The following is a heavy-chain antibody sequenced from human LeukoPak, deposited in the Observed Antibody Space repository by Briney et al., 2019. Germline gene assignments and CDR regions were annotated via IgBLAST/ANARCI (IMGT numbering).Heavy chain of an antibody. CDR2: IYHSGST. V-gene: IGHV4-30-2*01. CDR1: GGSISSGGYS. J-gene: IGHJ4*02. D-gene: IGHD6-13*01. Sequence: PSETLSLTCAVSGGSISSGGYSWSWIRQPPGKGLEWIGYIYHSGSTYYNPSLKSRATISVDRSKNQFSLKLSSVTAADTAVYYCARYSPSDYWGQGTLVTVSS. CDR3: ARYSPSDY.